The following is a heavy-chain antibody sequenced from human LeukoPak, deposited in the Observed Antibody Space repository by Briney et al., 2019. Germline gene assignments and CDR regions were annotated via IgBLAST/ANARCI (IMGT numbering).Heavy chain of an antibody. V-gene: IGHV4-61*02. Sequence: PSETLSLTCTVSGGSISSGSYYWSWIRQPAGKGLEWIGRIYTSGSTNYNPSLKSRVTISVDTSKNQFSLKLSSVTAADTAVYYCARAVFGGSYYSDYWGQGTLATVSS. D-gene: IGHD1-26*01. CDR1: GGSISSGSYY. J-gene: IGHJ4*02. CDR2: IYTSGST. CDR3: ARAVFGGSYYSDY.